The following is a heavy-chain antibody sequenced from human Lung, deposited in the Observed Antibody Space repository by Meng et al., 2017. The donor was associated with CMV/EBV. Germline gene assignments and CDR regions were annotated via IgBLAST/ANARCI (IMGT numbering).Heavy chain of an antibody. J-gene: IGHJ4*02. V-gene: IGHV3-30-3*02. CDR1: GFPFSTYA. CDR2: ISSDGNFQ. CDR3: AKEWAPHEHFDY. Sequence: GGSLRLSCAASGFPFSTYAMHWVRQAPGKGREWVAVISSDGNFQYYADSMKGRFTISRDNSKNTLYLQMNSLRAEDTAVYYCAKEWAPHEHFDYWGQGSLVTVSS.